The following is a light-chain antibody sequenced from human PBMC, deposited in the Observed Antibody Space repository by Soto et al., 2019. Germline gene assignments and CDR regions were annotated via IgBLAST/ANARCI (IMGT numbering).Light chain of an antibody. CDR2: DAV. CDR1: QSISTY. Sequence: VLTQSPATLSLSPGERATLSCRASQSISTYLAWYQQKPGQAPMLLIYDAVNRATGIPARFSGSGSGTDFTLIIDSLAPEDVAVYYCQQRINWPLTFGGRTRVEIK. J-gene: IGKJ4*01. V-gene: IGKV3-11*01. CDR3: QQRINWPLT.